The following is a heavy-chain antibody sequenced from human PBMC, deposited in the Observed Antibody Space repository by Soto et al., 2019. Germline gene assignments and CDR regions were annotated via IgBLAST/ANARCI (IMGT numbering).Heavy chain of an antibody. Sequence: QVQLVQSGTEVQKPGSSVKVSCKASGDTFSSYAISWVRQAPGQGLEWMGGIIPFFGSPKFAQKFQGRLTITADESTSTAYMQLSSLRSEDPAVYYCAVGDPSDYWGQGTLITVSS. D-gene: IGHD2-21*01. CDR1: GDTFSSYA. CDR3: AVGDPSDY. CDR2: IIPFFGSP. J-gene: IGHJ4*02. V-gene: IGHV1-69*01.